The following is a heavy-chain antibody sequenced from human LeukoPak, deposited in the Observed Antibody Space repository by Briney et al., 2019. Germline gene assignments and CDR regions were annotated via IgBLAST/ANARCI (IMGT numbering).Heavy chain of an antibody. CDR1: GFTFSSYN. CDR2: INSDGSAT. CDR3: ARGYSGFDN. J-gene: IGHJ4*02. Sequence: GGSLRLSCAASGFTFSSYNMNWVRQAPGKGLVWVSRINSDGSATSYADSVKGRFTISRDNAKNRLYLQMDSLRAEDTAVYYCARGYSGFDNWGQGTLVTVSS. D-gene: IGHD1-26*01. V-gene: IGHV3-74*01.